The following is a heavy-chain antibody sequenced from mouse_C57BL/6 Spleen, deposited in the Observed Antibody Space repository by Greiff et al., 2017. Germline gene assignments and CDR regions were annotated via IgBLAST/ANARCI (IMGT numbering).Heavy chain of an antibody. D-gene: IGHD2-4*01. Sequence: EVKVEESGGGLVQPGGSMKLSCVASGFTFSNYWMNWVRQSPEKGLEWVAQIRLKTDNYATHYAESVKGRFTISRDDSKSSVYLQMNNLRAEDTGIYYCTYYDYDPYAMDYWGQGTSVTVSS. CDR3: TYYDYDPYAMDY. CDR2: IRLKTDNYAT. J-gene: IGHJ4*01. V-gene: IGHV6-3*01. CDR1: GFTFSNYW.